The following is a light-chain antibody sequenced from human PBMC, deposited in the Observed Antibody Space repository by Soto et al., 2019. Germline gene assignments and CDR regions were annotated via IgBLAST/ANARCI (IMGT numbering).Light chain of an antibody. V-gene: IGLV1-44*01. Sequence: QSVLTQPPSASGTPGQRVTISCSGSSSNIGFNTVTWYRQVPGTAPKLLIYKDYRQPSGVPDRISGSKSGTSASLAISGLQSEDEADYYCAAWDDSLHGPVFGGGTKVTVL. CDR3: AAWDDSLHGPV. CDR2: KDY. J-gene: IGLJ2*01. CDR1: SSNIGFNT.